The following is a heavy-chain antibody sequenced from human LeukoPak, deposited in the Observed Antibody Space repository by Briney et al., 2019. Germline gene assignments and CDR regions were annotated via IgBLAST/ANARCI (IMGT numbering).Heavy chain of an antibody. J-gene: IGHJ4*02. Sequence: ASVTVSFTVSGYTLAELSMHWVRQAPGKGLEWMGGFDPEDGETIYAQKFQGRVTMTEDTSTDTAYMELSSLRSEDTAVYYCATTGIAAAGLTDYWGQGTLVTVSS. D-gene: IGHD6-13*01. V-gene: IGHV1-24*01. CDR1: GYTLAELS. CDR3: ATTGIAAAGLTDY. CDR2: FDPEDGET.